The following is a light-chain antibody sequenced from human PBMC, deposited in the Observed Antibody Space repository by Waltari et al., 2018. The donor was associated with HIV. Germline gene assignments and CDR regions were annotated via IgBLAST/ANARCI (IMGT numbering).Light chain of an antibody. CDR2: WAS. Sequence: DIVMTQSPDSLAVSLGERATINCKSSQSVLYSSNNKNYLAWYQQKPGQPPKLLIYWASTRESGVPDRFSCSGSGTDFTLTISILQAEDVAVYYCQQYYSTPLPFGGGTKVEIK. J-gene: IGKJ4*01. CDR3: QQYYSTPLP. CDR1: QSVLYSSNNKNY. V-gene: IGKV4-1*01.